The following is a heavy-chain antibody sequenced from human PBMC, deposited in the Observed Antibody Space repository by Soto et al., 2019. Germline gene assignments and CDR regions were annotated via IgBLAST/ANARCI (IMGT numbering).Heavy chain of an antibody. CDR3: ASAHYDILTGHFYDAFDI. V-gene: IGHV1-69*02. J-gene: IGHJ3*02. CDR2: IIPILGIA. D-gene: IGHD3-9*01. Sequence: SVKVSCKASGGTFSSYTISWVRQAPGQGHEWMGRIIPILGIANYAQKFQGRVTITADKSTSTVYMELSSLRSEDTAVYYCASAHYDILTGHFYDAFDIWGQGTMVTVSS. CDR1: GGTFSSYT.